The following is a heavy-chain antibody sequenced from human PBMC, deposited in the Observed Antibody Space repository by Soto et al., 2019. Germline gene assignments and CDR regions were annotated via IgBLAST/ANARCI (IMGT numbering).Heavy chain of an antibody. CDR1: GYTLTELS. D-gene: IGHD3-3*01. V-gene: IGHV1-24*01. J-gene: IGHJ4*02. CDR3: ARDLDFWSGYLGDYFDY. Sequence: ASVKVSCKVSGYTLTELSMHWVRQAPGKGLEWMGGFDPEDGETIYAQKFQGRVTMTKDTSTDTAYMELSSLRSEDTAVYYCARDLDFWSGYLGDYFDYWGQGTLVTVSS. CDR2: FDPEDGET.